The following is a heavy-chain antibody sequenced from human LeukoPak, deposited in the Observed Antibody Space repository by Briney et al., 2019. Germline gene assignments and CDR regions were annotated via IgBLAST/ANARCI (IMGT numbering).Heavy chain of an antibody. V-gene: IGHV4-34*01. J-gene: IGHJ3*02. CDR3: ARGRYYDYVWGSYRSREYAFDI. D-gene: IGHD3-16*02. Sequence: SETLSLTCAVYGGSFSGYYWSWIRQPPGKGLEWIGEINHSGSTNYNPSLKSRVTISVDTSKNQFSLKLSSVTAADTAVYYCARGRYYDYVWGSYRSREYAFDIWGQGTMVTVSS. CDR2: INHSGST. CDR1: GGSFSGYY.